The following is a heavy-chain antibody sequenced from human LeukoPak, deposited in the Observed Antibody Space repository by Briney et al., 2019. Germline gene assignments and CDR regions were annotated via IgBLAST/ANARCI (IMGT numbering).Heavy chain of an antibody. CDR1: GFTFSDYY. D-gene: IGHD3-3*01. V-gene: IGHV3-11*04. CDR2: ISSSGSTI. Sequence: PGGSLRLSCAASGFTFSDYYMSWIRQAPGKGLEWVPYISSSGSTIYYADSVKGRFTISRDIAKNSLYLQMNSLRAEDTAVYYCAGTIFGNYYYYMDVWGKGTTVTVSS. CDR3: AGTIFGNYYYYMDV. J-gene: IGHJ6*03.